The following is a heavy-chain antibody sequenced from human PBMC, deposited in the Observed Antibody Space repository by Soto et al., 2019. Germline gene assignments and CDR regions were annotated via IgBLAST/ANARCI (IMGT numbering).Heavy chain of an antibody. CDR1: GGTFSSYA. CDR3: ARDLNVRSSYNLDY. J-gene: IGHJ4*02. V-gene: IGHV1-69*06. CDR2: IIPIFSTA. D-gene: IGHD5-18*01. Sequence: QVQLVQSGAEVEKPGSSVKVCCKTSGGTFSSYAISWVRQAPGQGLEWMGGIIPIFSTANYAQKFQGRVTITADRSTNTVYMALSSLRSEDTAVYYCARDLNVRSSYNLDYWGQGTLVTVSS.